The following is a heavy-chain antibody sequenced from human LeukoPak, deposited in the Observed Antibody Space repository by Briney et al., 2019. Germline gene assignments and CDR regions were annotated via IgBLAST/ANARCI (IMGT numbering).Heavy chain of an antibody. J-gene: IGHJ4*02. CDR3: ASDLGWYGENYFDY. V-gene: IGHV1-18*01. D-gene: IGHD3-3*01. CDR2: ISAYNGNT. Sequence: GASVKVSCKASGYTFTSYGISWVRQAPGQGLEWMGWISAYNGNTNYAQKLQGRVTMTTDTSTSTDYMELSSLRSEDTAVYYCASDLGWYGENYFDYWGQGTLVTVSS. CDR1: GYTFTSYG.